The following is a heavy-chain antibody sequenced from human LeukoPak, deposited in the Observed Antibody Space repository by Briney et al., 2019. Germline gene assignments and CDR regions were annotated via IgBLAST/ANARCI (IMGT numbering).Heavy chain of an antibody. Sequence: ASVKVSCKVSGYTLTELSMHWVRQAPGKGLEWMGGFDPEDGETIYAQKFQGRVTMTEDTSTDTAYMELSSLRSEDTAVYYCATDHPSSGGYRVFDYWGQGTLVTVSA. CDR3: ATDHPSSGGYRVFDY. V-gene: IGHV1-24*01. D-gene: IGHD2-15*01. J-gene: IGHJ4*02. CDR2: FDPEDGET. CDR1: GYTLTELS.